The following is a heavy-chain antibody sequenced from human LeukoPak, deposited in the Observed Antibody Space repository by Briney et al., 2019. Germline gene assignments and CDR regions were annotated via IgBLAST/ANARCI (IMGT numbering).Heavy chain of an antibody. CDR3: ATTTRSSSWDY. J-gene: IGHJ4*02. CDR2: VRPDGSET. Sequence: GGPLRLSCGGCGFSFSIYRKSWLRQAPGKAQEWVANVRPDGSETQYVDSMKGRFTVSRDNSESSLYLRMSSLRAEDTAVYYCATTTRSSSWDYWGQGTLVTVSS. V-gene: IGHV3-7*01. D-gene: IGHD2-2*01. CDR1: GFSFSIYR.